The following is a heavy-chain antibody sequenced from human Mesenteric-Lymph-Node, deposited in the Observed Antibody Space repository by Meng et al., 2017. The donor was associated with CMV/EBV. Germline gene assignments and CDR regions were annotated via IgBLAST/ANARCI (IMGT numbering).Heavy chain of an antibody. V-gene: IGHV1-46*01. D-gene: IGHD6-13*01. CDR2: IKDDGYTT. J-gene: IGHJ4*02. Sequence: ASVKVSCKASGYTFTTYHMHWVRQAPGQGLEWMGIIKDDGYTTIYAQKFQGRVTMTSDTSTSTIYMELNSLRSEDTAVYYCARVGGLGQQLAPDYWGQGTLVTVSS. CDR3: ARVGGLGQQLAPDY. CDR1: GYTFTTYH.